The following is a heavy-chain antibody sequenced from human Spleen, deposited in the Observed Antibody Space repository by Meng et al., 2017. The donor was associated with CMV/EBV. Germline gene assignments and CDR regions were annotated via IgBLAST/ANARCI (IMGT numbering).Heavy chain of an antibody. CDR3: ARSPYCGGDCRLFDL. J-gene: IGHJ2*01. V-gene: IGHV4-30-4*08. Sequence: VQLPDAGPGLVNPSQTPTLTCTVSSGSISSGDYYWRWIRQPSGKGLEWIGYIYDSGSTYYNPSLKSRVTISVDTSKNQFSLKLSSVTAADTAVYYCARSPYCGGDCRLFDLWGRGTLVTVSS. D-gene: IGHD2-21*02. CDR1: SGSISSGDYY. CDR2: IYDSGST.